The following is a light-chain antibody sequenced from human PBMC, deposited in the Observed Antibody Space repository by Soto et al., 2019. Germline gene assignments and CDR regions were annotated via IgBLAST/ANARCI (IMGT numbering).Light chain of an antibody. Sequence: QSVLTQPASVSGSPGQSITISCTGTSSDVGGYNYVSWYQQLPGKAPKLMIYEVSYWPSGVSNRFSGSKSGNTASLTISGLQVEDEADYYCSSYTSSSTVVFGGGTKLTVL. J-gene: IGLJ2*01. CDR1: SSDVGGYNY. CDR2: EVS. CDR3: SSYTSSSTVV. V-gene: IGLV2-14*01.